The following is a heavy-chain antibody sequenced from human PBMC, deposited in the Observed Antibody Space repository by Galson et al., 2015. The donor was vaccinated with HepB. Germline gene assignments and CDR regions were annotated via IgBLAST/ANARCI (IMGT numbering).Heavy chain of an antibody. D-gene: IGHD3-3*01. V-gene: IGHV3-30-3*01. Sequence: SLRLSCAASGFTFSSYAMHWVRQAPGKGLEWVAVISYDGSNKYYADSVKGRFTISRDNSKNTLYLQMNSLRAEDTAVYYCARAARYYDFWSGYLGWFDPWGQGTLVTVSS. CDR1: GFTFSSYA. CDR2: ISYDGSNK. CDR3: ARAARYYDFWSGYLGWFDP. J-gene: IGHJ5*02.